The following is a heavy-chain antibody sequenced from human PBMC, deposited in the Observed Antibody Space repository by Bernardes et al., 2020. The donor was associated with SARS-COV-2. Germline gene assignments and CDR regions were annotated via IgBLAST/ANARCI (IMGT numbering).Heavy chain of an antibody. V-gene: IGHV3-33*01. D-gene: IGHD1-26*01. CDR2: IWYDGSNK. CDR1: GFTFSSYG. Sequence: GGSLRLSCAASGFTFSSYGMHWVRQAPGKGLEWVAVIWYDGSNKYYADSVKGRFTISRDNSKNTLYLQMNSLRAEDTAVYYCARGVGAMEVPRFDPWGQGTLVTVSS. J-gene: IGHJ5*02. CDR3: ARGVGAMEVPRFDP.